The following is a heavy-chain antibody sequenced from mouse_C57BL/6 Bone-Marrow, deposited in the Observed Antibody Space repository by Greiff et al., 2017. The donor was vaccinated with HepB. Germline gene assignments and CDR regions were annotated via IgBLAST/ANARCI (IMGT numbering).Heavy chain of an antibody. V-gene: IGHV5-17*01. CDR3: ARDYCSSVYYFDY. D-gene: IGHD1-1*01. CDR1: GFTFSDYG. Sequence: EVQLVESGGGLVKPGGSLKLSCAASGFTFSDYGMHWVRQAPEKGLEWVAYISSGSSTIYYADTVKGRFTISRDNAKNTLFVQMTSLRSEDTAMYYCARDYCSSVYYFDYWGQGTTLTVSS. CDR2: ISSGSSTI. J-gene: IGHJ2*01.